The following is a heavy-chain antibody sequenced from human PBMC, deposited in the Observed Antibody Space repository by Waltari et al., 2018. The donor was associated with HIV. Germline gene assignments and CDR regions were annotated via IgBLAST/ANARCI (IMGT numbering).Heavy chain of an antibody. J-gene: IGHJ4*02. V-gene: IGHV3-7*04. D-gene: IGHD3-10*01. Sequence: EVQLVESGGGLVQPGGSLRLSCAASGFTFSSYWISWVRKAPGKGLEWVDNKKQDGSEEYYVDSVNGRFTISRDNAENSLYLQMNSLRAEDTAVYYCARGGFYGSGSKVNWGQGTLVTVSS. CDR2: KKQDGSEE. CDR1: GFTFSSYW. CDR3: ARGGFYGSGSKVN.